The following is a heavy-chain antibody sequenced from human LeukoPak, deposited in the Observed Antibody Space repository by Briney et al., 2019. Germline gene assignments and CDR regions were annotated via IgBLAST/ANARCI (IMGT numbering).Heavy chain of an antibody. CDR2: IIPILGTA. V-gene: IGHV1-69*13. CDR3: ARDHRDFYGMDV. CDR1: GGTFSSYA. J-gene: IGHJ6*02. Sequence: GSSVKVSCKASGGTFSSYAISWVRQAPGQGLEWMGGIIPILGTANYAQKFQGRVTITADESTSTAYMELSSLRSEDTAVYYCARDHRDFYGMDVWGQGTTVTVSS.